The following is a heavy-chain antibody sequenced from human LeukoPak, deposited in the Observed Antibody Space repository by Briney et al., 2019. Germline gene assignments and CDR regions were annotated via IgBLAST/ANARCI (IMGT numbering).Heavy chain of an antibody. V-gene: IGHV1-2*02. D-gene: IGHD2-2*01. CDR1: GYTFTGYY. Sequence: ASVKVSCKASGYTFTGYYMHWVRQAPGQGLEWMGWINPNSGGTNYAQKFQGRVTMTRDTSISTAYMELSRLRSDDTAVYYCARTCSSTSCYGAWFDPWGQGTLVTVSS. CDR3: ARTCSSTSCYGAWFDP. CDR2: INPNSGGT. J-gene: IGHJ5*02.